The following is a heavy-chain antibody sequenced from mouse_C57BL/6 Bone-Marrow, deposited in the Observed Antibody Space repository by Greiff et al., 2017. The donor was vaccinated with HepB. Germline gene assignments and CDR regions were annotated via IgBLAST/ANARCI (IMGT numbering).Heavy chain of an antibody. CDR1: GYTFTDYY. J-gene: IGHJ2*01. CDR3: ARTSRQLRLPFDD. D-gene: IGHD3-2*02. Sequence: VQLQQSGPELVKPGASVKISCKASGYTFTDYYMNWVKQSHGKSLEWIGDINPNNGGTSYNQKFKGKATLTVDKSSSTAYMELRSLTSEDSAVYYCARTSRQLRLPFDDWGQGTTLTVAS. CDR2: INPNNGGT. V-gene: IGHV1-26*01.